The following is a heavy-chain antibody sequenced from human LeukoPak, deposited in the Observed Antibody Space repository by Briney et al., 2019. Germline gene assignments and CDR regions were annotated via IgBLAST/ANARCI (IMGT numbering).Heavy chain of an antibody. CDR3: ARHEYSSSSNAFDI. V-gene: IGHV1-18*01. CDR1: GGTFSSYA. CDR2: ISAYNGNT. D-gene: IGHD6-6*01. Sequence: ASVKVSCKASGGTFSSYAISWVRQAPGQGLEWMGWISAYNGNTNYAQKLQGRVTMTTDTSTSTAYMELRSLRSDDTAVYYCARHEYSSSSNAFDIWGQGTMVTVSS. J-gene: IGHJ3*02.